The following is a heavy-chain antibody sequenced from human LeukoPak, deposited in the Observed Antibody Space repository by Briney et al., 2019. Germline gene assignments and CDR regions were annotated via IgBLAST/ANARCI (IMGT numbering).Heavy chain of an antibody. J-gene: IGHJ6*02. CDR3: ARAVSYGMDV. Sequence: GGSLRLSCAASGFTFSSYAMHWVRQAPGKGLEWVSVISYDGSNKYYADSVKGRFTISRDNSKNTLYLQMNSMRAEDTAVYYCARAVSYGMDVWGQGTTVTVSS. CDR1: GFTFSSYA. CDR2: ISYDGSNK. V-gene: IGHV3-30-3*01.